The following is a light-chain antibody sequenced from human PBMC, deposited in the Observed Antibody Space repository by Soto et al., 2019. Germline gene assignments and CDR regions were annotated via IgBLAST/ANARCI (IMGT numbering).Light chain of an antibody. CDR1: QSVGDY. CDR2: DTF. CDR3: QQRTIWLT. J-gene: IGKJ4*01. V-gene: IGKV3-11*01. Sequence: EIVLTQSPATLSLSPGERATLSCRASQSVGDYIAWYQQKPGQAPRLIIYDTFNRATGVPARFSGDGSGTDFTLTNSILEPEHFAVYNFQQRTIWLTFGGGTKVVIE.